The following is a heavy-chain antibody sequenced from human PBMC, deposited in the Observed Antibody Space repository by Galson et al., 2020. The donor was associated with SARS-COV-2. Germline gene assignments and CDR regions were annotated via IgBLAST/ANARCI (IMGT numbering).Heavy chain of an antibody. D-gene: IGHD3-22*01. CDR1: GFTFDDYA. CDR3: AKVGPDTSGYYYGYLDS. J-gene: IGHJ4*02. CDR2: ISWNGGSK. V-gene: IGHV3-9*01. Sequence: GGSLRLSCAASGFTFDDYAMHWVRQAPGKGLEWVSGISWNGGSKGYADSVKGRFTISRDNAKNSLYLQMNSLRAEDTALYYCAKVGPDTSGYYYGYLDSWGQGTLITVSS.